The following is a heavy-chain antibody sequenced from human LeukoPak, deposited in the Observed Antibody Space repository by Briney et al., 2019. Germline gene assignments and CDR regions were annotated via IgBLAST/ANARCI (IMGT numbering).Heavy chain of an antibody. J-gene: IGHJ4*02. CDR2: IYHSGST. D-gene: IGHD6-19*01. V-gene: IGHV4-38-2*01. CDR1: NYSISSGYY. CDR3: ARVYSTGWRFFDY. Sequence: NTSETLSLTWAVSNYSISSGYYWGWIRQPPGKGLEWIGSIYHSGSTYYNPSLKSRVTLSVDTSKNQFSLKLSSVTAADTAVYYCARVYSTGWRFFDYWGKGTLVTVSS.